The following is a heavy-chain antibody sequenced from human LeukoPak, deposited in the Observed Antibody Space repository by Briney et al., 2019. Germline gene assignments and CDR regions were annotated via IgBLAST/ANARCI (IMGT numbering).Heavy chain of an antibody. V-gene: IGHV3-7*03. D-gene: IGHD2-21*02. CDR3: TRGDPDK. CDR1: GFIFNNYW. Sequence: GGSLRLSCAASGFIFNNYWMQWVRQAPGKGLEWVANINYGGNENYHVDSVKGRFSISRDNVRNSLYLQMNSLRAEDTAVYYCTRGDPDKWGQGTLAIVSS. J-gene: IGHJ4*02. CDR2: INYGGNEN.